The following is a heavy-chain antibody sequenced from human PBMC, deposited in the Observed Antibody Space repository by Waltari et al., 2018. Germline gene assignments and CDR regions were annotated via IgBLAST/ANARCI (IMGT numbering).Heavy chain of an antibody. CDR3: ARLGDYGGTSPYFDY. Sequence: QVQLVQSGAEVKKPGASVKVSCKTSGYTLTAHYIHWVRQAPGQGLEWVGWINPSSGDTNYAQKFQGRVTMTRDTSITTAYMELSRLRSDDTALYYCARLGDYGGTSPYFDYWGQGTLVTVSS. CDR2: INPSSGDT. V-gene: IGHV1-2*02. J-gene: IGHJ4*02. D-gene: IGHD4-17*01. CDR1: GYTLTAHY.